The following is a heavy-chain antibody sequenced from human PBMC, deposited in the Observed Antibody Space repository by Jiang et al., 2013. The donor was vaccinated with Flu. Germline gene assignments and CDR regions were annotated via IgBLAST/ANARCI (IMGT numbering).Heavy chain of an antibody. D-gene: IGHD2-21*02. CDR2: ISGRSSST. CDR3: AREGDGDRYIYYGLDV. J-gene: IGHJ6*02. CDR1: GFTFSSYA. V-gene: IGHV3-48*02. Sequence: VQLVESGGGLVQPGGSLRLSCAASGFTFSSYAMNWVRQAPGKGLEWLSYISGRSSSTHYADSVKGRFTISRDNAENSLFLQMSSLRDEDTGVYYCAREGDGDRYIYYGLDVWGQGTTVT.